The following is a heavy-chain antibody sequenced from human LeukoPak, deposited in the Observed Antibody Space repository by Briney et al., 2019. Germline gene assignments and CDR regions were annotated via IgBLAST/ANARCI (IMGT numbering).Heavy chain of an antibody. D-gene: IGHD6-19*01. CDR1: RFTFSSYA. V-gene: IGHV3-64D*06. CDR3: VRGAYSSGWFLGYFDY. CDR2: ISSNGGTT. Sequence: GGSLRLSCSASRFTFSSYAMHWVRQAPGKGLEYVSTISSNGGTTYYADPVKGRFTIYRDNSKNTLYLQMSSLRAEDTAVYYCVRGAYSSGWFLGYFDYWGQGTLVTVSS. J-gene: IGHJ4*02.